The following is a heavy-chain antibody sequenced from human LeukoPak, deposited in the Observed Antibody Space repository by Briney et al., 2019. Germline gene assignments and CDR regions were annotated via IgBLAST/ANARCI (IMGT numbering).Heavy chain of an antibody. CDR3: ARELQTVVTLKAALGY. J-gene: IGHJ4*02. V-gene: IGHV1-46*01. Sequence: EASVKVSCKASGYTFTSYYMHWVRQAPGQGLEWMGIINPSGGSTSYAQKFQGRVTMTRDVSTSTVYMELSSLRSEDTAVYYCARELQTVVTLKAALGYWGQGTLVTVSS. CDR1: GYTFTSYY. CDR2: INPSGGST. D-gene: IGHD4-23*01.